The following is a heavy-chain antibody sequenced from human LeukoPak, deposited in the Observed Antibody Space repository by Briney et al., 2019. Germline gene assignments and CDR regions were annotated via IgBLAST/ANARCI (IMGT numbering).Heavy chain of an antibody. J-gene: IGHJ3*02. Sequence: ASVKVSCKASGYTFTGYYMHWVRQAPGQGLEWMGRINPNSGGTNYAQKFQGRVTMTRDTSISTAYMELSRLRSGDTAVYYCARAPKDRHAFDIWGQGTMVTVSS. V-gene: IGHV1-2*06. CDR1: GYTFTGYY. CDR3: ARAPKDRHAFDI. CDR2: INPNSGGT.